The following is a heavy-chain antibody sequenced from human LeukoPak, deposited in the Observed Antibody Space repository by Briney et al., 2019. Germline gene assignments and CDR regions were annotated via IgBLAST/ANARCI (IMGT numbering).Heavy chain of an antibody. CDR1: GFTFSSYG. J-gene: IGHJ5*02. CDR2: ISYDGSNK. V-gene: IGHV3-30*18. D-gene: IGHD5-18*01. Sequence: GGSLRLSCAASGFTFSSYGMHWVRQAPGKGLEWVGVISYDGSNKYYADSVKGRFTISRDNSKNTLYLQMNSLRAEDTAVYYCAKDRIQLWPNWFDPWGQGTLVTVSS. CDR3: AKDRIQLWPNWFDP.